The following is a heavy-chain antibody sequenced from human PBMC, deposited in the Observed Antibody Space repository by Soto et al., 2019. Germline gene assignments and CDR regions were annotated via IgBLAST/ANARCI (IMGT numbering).Heavy chain of an antibody. D-gene: IGHD6-6*01. CDR3: ARHGKGSSYGPYLGMDV. J-gene: IGHJ6*02. V-gene: IGHV4-39*01. Sequence: QLQLQESGPGLVKPSETLALTCTVYGGSISSSSFYWGWIRQPTGQGLGWIGSIYYTGSCYYNPSLTSPATLSVDTSNNQWSLWLRSVTAADTADNDSARHGKGSSYGPYLGMDVWGHGTTVTASS. CDR1: GGSISSSSFY. CDR2: IYYTGSC.